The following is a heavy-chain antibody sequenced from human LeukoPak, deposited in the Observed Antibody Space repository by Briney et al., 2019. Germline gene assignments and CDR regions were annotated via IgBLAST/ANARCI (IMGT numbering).Heavy chain of an antibody. CDR2: IKQDGSAK. CDR1: GFTFTNSW. J-gene: IGHJ4*02. CDR3: ARDFGPHGY. D-gene: IGHD3-10*01. Sequence: TGGSLRLSCAASGFTFTNSWMTWVRQAPGKGLEWVANIKQDGSAKYYVDSVRGRFTISRDNAKNSLYLQMNSLRAEDTALYYCARDFGPHGYWGQGTLVTVSS. V-gene: IGHV3-7*04.